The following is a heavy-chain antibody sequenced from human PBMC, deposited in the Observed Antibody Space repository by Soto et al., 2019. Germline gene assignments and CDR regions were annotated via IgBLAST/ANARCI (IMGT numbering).Heavy chain of an antibody. CDR2: IRSKANGYAT. CDR1: GFTFSGSA. D-gene: IGHD5-12*01. Sequence: LRLSCAASGFTFSGSAMHWVRQASGKGLEWVGRIRSKANGYATAYAASVKGRFTISRDDSKNTAYLQMNSLKTEDTAVYYCTRGPVAPGYGGQGTLVPVSS. J-gene: IGHJ4*02. V-gene: IGHV3-73*01. CDR3: TRGPVAPGY.